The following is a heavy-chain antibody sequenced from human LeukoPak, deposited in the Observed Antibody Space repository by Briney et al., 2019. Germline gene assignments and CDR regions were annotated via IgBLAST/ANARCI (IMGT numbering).Heavy chain of an antibody. CDR3: ARDGDGPMATISWFDP. Sequence: ASVKVSCKASGYTFTSYGISWVRQAPGQGLEWMGWISAYNGNTNYAQKLQGRVTITADESTSTAYMELSSLRSEDTAVYYCARDGDGPMATISWFDPWGQGTLVTVSS. CDR1: GYTFTSYG. J-gene: IGHJ5*02. V-gene: IGHV1-18*01. D-gene: IGHD5-24*01. CDR2: ISAYNGNT.